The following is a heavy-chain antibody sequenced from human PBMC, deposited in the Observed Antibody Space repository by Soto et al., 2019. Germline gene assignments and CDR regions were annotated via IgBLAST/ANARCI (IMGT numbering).Heavy chain of an antibody. D-gene: IGHD3-16*01. Sequence: SVKVSCKVSGGTFSSYAISWVRQAPGQGLEWMGGIIPIFGTANYEQQFQGRVTITADHPTSKAYMELRSLRSEDKAVYYCERAYARSSPMDVWGQGNTVTGSS. V-gene: IGHV1-69*13. J-gene: IGHJ6*02. CDR2: IIPIFGTA. CDR1: GGTFSSYA. CDR3: ERAYARSSPMDV.